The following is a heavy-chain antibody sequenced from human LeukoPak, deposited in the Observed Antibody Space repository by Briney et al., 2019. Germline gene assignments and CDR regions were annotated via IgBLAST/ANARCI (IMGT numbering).Heavy chain of an antibody. D-gene: IGHD4-17*01. CDR3: ARERRDYGDYERGLDY. CDR2: ISGSGGST. CDR1: GFTFSSYA. Sequence: GRSLTLSCAASGFTFSSYAMSWVRQAPGNWLEWVSAISGSGGSTYYADSVKGRFTISRDNSKNTLYLQMNSLRAEDTAVYYCARERRDYGDYERGLDYWGQGTLVTVSS. V-gene: IGHV3-23*01. J-gene: IGHJ4*02.